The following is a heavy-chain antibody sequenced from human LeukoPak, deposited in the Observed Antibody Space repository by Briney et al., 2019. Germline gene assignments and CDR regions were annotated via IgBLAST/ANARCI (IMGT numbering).Heavy chain of an antibody. CDR2: ISWNSGST. CDR1: GFTFDDYA. Sequence: GGSLRLSCAASGFTFDDYAMHWVRQAPGKGLEWVSGISWNSGSTYYADSVKGRFTISRDNSKNTLYLQMNSLRAEDAAVYYCAKDRTGLAAGMLTEFDYWGQGTLVTVSS. D-gene: IGHD6-13*01. V-gene: IGHV3-23*01. J-gene: IGHJ4*02. CDR3: AKDRTGLAAGMLTEFDY.